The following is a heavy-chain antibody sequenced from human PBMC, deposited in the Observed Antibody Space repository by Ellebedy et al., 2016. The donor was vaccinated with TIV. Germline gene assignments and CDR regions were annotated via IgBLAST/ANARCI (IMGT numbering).Heavy chain of an antibody. D-gene: IGHD5-18*01. V-gene: IGHV3-30-3*01. J-gene: IGHJ4*02. CDR2: ISYDGSNK. Sequence: PGGSLRLSCAASGFTFSSYAMHWVRQAPGKGLEWVAVISYDGSNKYYADSVKGRFTISRDNSKNTLYLQMNSLRAEDQAVYYWVLEGYSYGSFDYWGQGTLVTVSS. CDR3: VLEGYSYGSFDY. CDR1: GFTFSSYA.